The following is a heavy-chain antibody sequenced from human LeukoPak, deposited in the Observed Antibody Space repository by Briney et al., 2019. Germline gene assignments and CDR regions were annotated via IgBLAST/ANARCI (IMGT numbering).Heavy chain of an antibody. CDR2: IYYSGST. Sequence: SETLSLTCTVSGGSISSSNYYWGWIRQPPGKGLEWIGNIYYSGSTYYNPSLKSRVTISVDTSKNQFSLKLSSVTAADTAVYYCARSSYYYGSVLNQNWFDPWGQGTLVTVSS. V-gene: IGHV4-39*07. CDR3: ARSSYYYGSVLNQNWFDP. D-gene: IGHD3-10*01. J-gene: IGHJ5*02. CDR1: GGSISSSNYY.